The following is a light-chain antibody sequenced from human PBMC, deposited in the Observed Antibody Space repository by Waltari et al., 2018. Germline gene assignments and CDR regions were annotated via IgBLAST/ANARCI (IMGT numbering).Light chain of an antibody. V-gene: IGLV1-44*01. CDR1: SCGNGSDT. J-gene: IGLJ3*02. CDR2: SDD. Sequence: HSVLTQPPSPPPPLSLGVSISSSGASCGNGSDTINWYQQRPGPAPKLLIYSDDERPSGVPDRFSGSKSGTSATLAISGLEAEDEADYYCAAWDDSMNGWVFGGGTKLTVL. CDR3: AAWDDSMNGWV.